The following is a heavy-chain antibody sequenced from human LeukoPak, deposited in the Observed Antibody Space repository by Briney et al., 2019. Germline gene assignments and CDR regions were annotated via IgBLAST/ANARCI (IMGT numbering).Heavy chain of an antibody. CDR1: GFTVSSNH. D-gene: IGHD6-6*01. V-gene: IGHV3-66*01. CDR2: IYSGGST. J-gene: IGHJ6*02. CDR3: ARDPSSFGLDV. Sequence: PGGSLRLSCAASGFTVSSNHMSWVRQAPGKGLEWVLVIYSGGSTYYADSVKGRFTISRDNAKNTLYLQMNGLRAEDTAVYYCARDPSSFGLDVWGQGTTVTVSS.